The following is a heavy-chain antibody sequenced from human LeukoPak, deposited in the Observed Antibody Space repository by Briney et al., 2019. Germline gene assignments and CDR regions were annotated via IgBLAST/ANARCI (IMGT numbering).Heavy chain of an antibody. CDR2: ISYDGSNK. CDR1: GFTFSSYG. CDR3: ARGRKPSGYYYYMDS. J-gene: IGHJ6*03. V-gene: IGHV3-30*03. Sequence: GGSLRLSCAASGFTFSSYGMHWVRQAPGKGLEWVAAISYDGSNKYYADSVKGRFTISRDNSKNTLYLHMNSLSVDDTTVHYCARGRKPSGYYYYMDSWGKGTTVTV.